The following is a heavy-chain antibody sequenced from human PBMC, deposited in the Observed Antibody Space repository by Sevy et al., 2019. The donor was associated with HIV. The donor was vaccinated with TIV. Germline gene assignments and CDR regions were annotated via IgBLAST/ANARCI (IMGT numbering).Heavy chain of an antibody. J-gene: IGHJ3*01. CDR1: GITFSNYG. V-gene: IGHV3-30*18. Sequence: GGSLRLSCAASGITFSNYGMHWVRQAPGKGLEWVAVVSYDGSTKYYADFVKGRFTISRDNSKNTVYLQMNTLRTEDTAVFYCAKGSKATDSAFDLWGQGTMVTVSS. CDR3: AKGSKATDSAFDL. CDR2: VSYDGSTK. D-gene: IGHD1-26*01.